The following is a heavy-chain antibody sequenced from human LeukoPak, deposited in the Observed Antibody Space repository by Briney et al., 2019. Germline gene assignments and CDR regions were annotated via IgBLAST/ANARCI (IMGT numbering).Heavy chain of an antibody. D-gene: IGHD1-26*01. CDR1: GFTFSNHY. CDR3: ASSGSYRFDY. CDR2: IKPDGSEK. Sequence: GGSLRLSCAASGFTFSNHYMTWVRQAPGKGLEWVANIKPDGSEKECVDSVKGRFTISRDNARNSLYLQMDSLRAEDTAVYYCASSGSYRFDYWGQGTLVTVSS. V-gene: IGHV3-7*01. J-gene: IGHJ4*02.